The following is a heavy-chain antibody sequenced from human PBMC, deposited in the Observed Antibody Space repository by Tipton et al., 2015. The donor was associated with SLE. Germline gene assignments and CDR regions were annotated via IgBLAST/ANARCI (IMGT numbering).Heavy chain of an antibody. D-gene: IGHD6-13*01. J-gene: IGHJ4*02. Sequence: SLRLSCAVSGFTFNNYAMNWVRQAPGKGLEWVSLISGSGDDTYYADSVKGRFTISRDNSKNTLYLQMNSLRAEDTAVYYCARAIAAAGLYFDYWGQGTLVTVSS. CDR1: GFTFNNYA. CDR2: ISGSGDDT. V-gene: IGHV3-23*01. CDR3: ARAIAAAGLYFDY.